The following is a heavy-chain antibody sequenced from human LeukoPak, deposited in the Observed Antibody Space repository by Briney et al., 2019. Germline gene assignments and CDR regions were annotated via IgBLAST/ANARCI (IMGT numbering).Heavy chain of an antibody. Sequence: ASVKVSCKASGYTFTGYYMHWVRQAPGQGLEWMGWINPNSGGTNYAQKFQGRVTMTRDTSISTAYMGLSRLRSDDTAVYYCARGRDYDFWSGYLLLTVWGQGTLVTVSS. V-gene: IGHV1-2*02. CDR3: ARGRDYDFWSGYLLLTV. CDR2: INPNSGGT. J-gene: IGHJ4*02. CDR1: GYTFTGYY. D-gene: IGHD3-3*01.